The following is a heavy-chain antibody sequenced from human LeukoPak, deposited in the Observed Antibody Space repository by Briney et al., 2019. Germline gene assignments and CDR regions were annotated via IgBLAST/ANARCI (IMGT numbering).Heavy chain of an antibody. Sequence: SVKVSCKASGGTFSSYAISWVRQAPGQGLEWMGGIIPIFGTANYAQKFQGRVTITADESTSTAYMELSSLRAEDTAVYYCARAYGSGGYYYYGMDVWGQGTTVTVSS. D-gene: IGHD3-10*01. CDR1: GGTFSSYA. CDR2: IIPIFGTA. J-gene: IGHJ6*02. CDR3: ARAYGSGGYYYYGMDV. V-gene: IGHV1-69*13.